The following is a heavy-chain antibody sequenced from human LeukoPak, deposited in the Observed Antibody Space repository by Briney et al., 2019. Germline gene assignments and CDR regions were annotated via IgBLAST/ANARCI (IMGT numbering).Heavy chain of an antibody. Sequence: VASVNVSCKASGYTFTSYGISGVRQAPGQGLEWMAWISAYNGNTNYAQKLQGRVTMTTDTSTSTAYMELRSLRSDDTAVYYCARDGAGWFGGNWFDPWGQGTLVTVSS. V-gene: IGHV1-18*01. CDR2: ISAYNGNT. J-gene: IGHJ5*02. CDR3: ARDGAGWFGGNWFDP. D-gene: IGHD3-10*01. CDR1: GYTFTSYG.